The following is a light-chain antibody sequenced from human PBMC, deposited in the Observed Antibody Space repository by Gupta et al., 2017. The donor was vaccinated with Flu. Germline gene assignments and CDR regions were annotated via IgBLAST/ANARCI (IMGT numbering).Light chain of an antibody. CDR1: QSVSSN. J-gene: IGKJ5*01. V-gene: IGKV3-15*01. CDR2: GAS. Sequence: ELLMTQSPATLSVSPGERATLSCRASQSVSSNLDWYQQKPDQAPRLLIYGASTRATGIPARFSGSGSGTEFTLTISSLQSEDFAVYSCQQYKNWPPPNSFGQGTRLEIK. CDR3: QQYKNWPPPNS.